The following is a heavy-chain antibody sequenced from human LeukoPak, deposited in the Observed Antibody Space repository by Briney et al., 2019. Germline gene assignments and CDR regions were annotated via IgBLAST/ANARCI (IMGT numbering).Heavy chain of an antibody. D-gene: IGHD3-3*01. CDR2: ISGSGGST. CDR1: GFTFSSYA. V-gene: IGHV3-23*01. Sequence: GGSLRLSCAASGFTFSSYAMSWVRQAPGKGLEWVSAISGSGGSTYYADSVKGRFTISRDNSKNTLYLQMNSLKTEDTAVYYCTANYSYYDFWSGYYRPSDYWGQGTLVTVSS. J-gene: IGHJ4*02. CDR3: TANYSYYDFWSGYYRPSDY.